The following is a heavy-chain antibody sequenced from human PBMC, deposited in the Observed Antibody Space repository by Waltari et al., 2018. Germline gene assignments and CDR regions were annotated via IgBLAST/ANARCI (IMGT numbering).Heavy chain of an antibody. CDR2: INHSGST. Sequence: QVQLQQWGAGLLKPSETLSLTCAVDGGSFRGYYWSWIRQPPGKGLEWLGEINHSGSTNYNPSLKSRVTISVDTSKNQFSLKLSSVTAADTAVYYCARGRIRTTVTTFVFDYWGQGTLVTVSS. D-gene: IGHD4-17*01. V-gene: IGHV4-34*01. CDR1: GGSFRGYY. CDR3: ARGRIRTTVTTFVFDY. J-gene: IGHJ4*02.